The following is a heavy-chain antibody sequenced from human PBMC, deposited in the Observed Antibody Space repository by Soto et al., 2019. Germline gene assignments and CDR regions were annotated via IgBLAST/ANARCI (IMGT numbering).Heavy chain of an antibody. CDR3: AKTRKVADILTGYPNYYYYMDV. V-gene: IGHV3-9*01. CDR2: ISWNSGSI. J-gene: IGHJ6*03. CDR1: GFTFDDYA. Sequence: GGSLRLSCAASGFTFDDYAMHWVRQAPGKGLEWVSGISWNSGSIGYADSVKGRFTISRDNAKNSLYLQMNSLRAEDTALYYCAKTRKVADILTGYPNYYYYMDVWGKGTTVTVSS. D-gene: IGHD3-9*01.